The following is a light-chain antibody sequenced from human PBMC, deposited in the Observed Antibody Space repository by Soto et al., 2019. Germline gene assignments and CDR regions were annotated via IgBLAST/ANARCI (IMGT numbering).Light chain of an antibody. V-gene: IGLV2-23*02. CDR1: GSVVGAYNF. J-gene: IGLJ2*01. CDR2: EVS. CDR3: CSHEARILAD. Sequence: QSVLTQPASVSGSPGQSITVSCTGTGSVVGAYNFVSWYQLHPGEAPKVLIYEVSKRPPGVSSRFSGSKSGNTASLTISGLQAEDEADYYCCSHEARILADFGGGTENTVL.